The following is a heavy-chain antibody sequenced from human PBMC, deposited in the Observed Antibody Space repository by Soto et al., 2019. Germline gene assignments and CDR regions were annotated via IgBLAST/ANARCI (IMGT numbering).Heavy chain of an antibody. CDR1: GFTFSSYA. D-gene: IGHD4-17*01. Sequence: EVQLLESGGGLVQPGGSMRFSCAASGFTFSSYAMSWVSQAPGKGLEWVSAISGSGGSTYYADSVKGRFTISRDNSKNTLYLQMNSLRSEDTAVYYCSKRPIPDYGDELDYWGQGTRVTVSS. CDR3: SKRPIPDYGDELDY. V-gene: IGHV3-23*01. J-gene: IGHJ4*02. CDR2: ISGSGGST.